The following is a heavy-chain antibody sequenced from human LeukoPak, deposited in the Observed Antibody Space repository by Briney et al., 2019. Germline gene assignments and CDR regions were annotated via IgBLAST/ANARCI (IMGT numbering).Heavy chain of an antibody. CDR2: ISWNSGSI. Sequence: PGRSLRLSCAASGFTFDDYAMHWVRQAPGKGLEWVSGISWNSGSIGYADSVKGRFTISRDNAKNSLYLQMNSLRAEDTALYYCAKDIGKGGPGGYYYGMDVWGQGTTGTVSS. J-gene: IGHJ6*02. D-gene: IGHD1-26*01. CDR1: GFTFDDYA. CDR3: AKDIGKGGPGGYYYGMDV. V-gene: IGHV3-9*01.